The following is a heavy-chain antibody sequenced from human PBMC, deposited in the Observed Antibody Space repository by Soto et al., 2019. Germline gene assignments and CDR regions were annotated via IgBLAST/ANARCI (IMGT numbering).Heavy chain of an antibody. V-gene: IGHV3-23*01. J-gene: IGHJ4*02. D-gene: IGHD3-3*01. Sequence: GGSLRLSCTASGFTISSNAMSWVRQAPGKGLEWVSGLSGGGGSTYYADSVKGRFTISRDNSKNTMYLQMNSLRAEDTAIYYCAKYGDDFWTGLYYFDYWGQGILDTVSS. CDR2: LSGGGGST. CDR1: GFTISSNA. CDR3: AKYGDDFWTGLYYFDY.